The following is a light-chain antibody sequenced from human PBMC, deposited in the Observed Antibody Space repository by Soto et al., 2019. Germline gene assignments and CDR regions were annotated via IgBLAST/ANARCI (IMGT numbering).Light chain of an antibody. Sequence: QSALTQPAYVSGSPGQSITISCTGTSSDVGGYTFVSWYQQHPGKAPKLMIYEVNHRPSGVSSRFSGSKSGNTASLTISRLQADDDGDYYCSSLTSSDSSVVFGGGTKLTVL. J-gene: IGLJ2*01. CDR2: EVN. CDR1: SSDVGGYTF. V-gene: IGLV2-14*01. CDR3: SSLTSSDSSVV.